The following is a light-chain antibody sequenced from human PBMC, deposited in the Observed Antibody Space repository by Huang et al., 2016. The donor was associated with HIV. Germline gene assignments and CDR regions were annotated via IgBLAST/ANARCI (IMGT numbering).Light chain of an antibody. Sequence: AIRMTQSPSSLSASTGDRVNITCRASQDINNFLAWYQQKPGKAPNLLIYAASILETGVPSRFSGSGSGTEFNLYISCLQSEDFATYYCQQYYSYRTFGQGTQVEIK. CDR1: QDINNF. CDR3: QQYYSYRT. CDR2: AAS. J-gene: IGKJ1*01. V-gene: IGKV1-8*01.